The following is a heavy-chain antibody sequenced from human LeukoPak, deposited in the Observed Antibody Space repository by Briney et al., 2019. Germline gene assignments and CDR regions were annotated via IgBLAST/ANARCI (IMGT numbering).Heavy chain of an antibody. CDR3: ATPLGYGGGFDVFII. CDR1: GGSFSGYY. V-gene: IGHV4-34*01. CDR2: INHSGST. J-gene: IGHJ3*02. D-gene: IGHD2-8*01. Sequence: PSETLSLTCAVYGGSFSGYYWSWIRQPPGKGLEWIGEINHSGSTNYNPSLKSRVTISVDTSKNQFSLKLSSVTAADTAVYYCATPLGYGGGFDVFIIGGKGTMVTFFS.